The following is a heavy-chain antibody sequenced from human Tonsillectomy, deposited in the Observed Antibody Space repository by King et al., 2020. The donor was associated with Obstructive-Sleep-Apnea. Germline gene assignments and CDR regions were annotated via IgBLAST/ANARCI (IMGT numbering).Heavy chain of an antibody. CDR2: INPSGGST. CDR3: ARGQQLVLWQYFDY. CDR1: GYTFTSYY. V-gene: IGHV1-46*01. Sequence: QVQLVESGAEVKKPGASVKVSCKASGYTFTSYYMHCVRQAPGQGLEWMGIINPSGGSTSYAQKFQGRVTMTRATSPSTVYMGLSSLRSEDTAVYYCARGQQLVLWQYFDYWGQGTLVTVSS. D-gene: IGHD6-13*01. J-gene: IGHJ4*02.